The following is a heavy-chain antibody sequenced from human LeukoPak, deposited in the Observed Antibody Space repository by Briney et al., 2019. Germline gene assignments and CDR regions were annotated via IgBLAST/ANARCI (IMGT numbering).Heavy chain of an antibody. D-gene: IGHD3-22*01. V-gene: IGHV4-39*01. J-gene: IGHJ4*02. CDR2: IYYSGST. Sequence: SETLSLTCTVSGGSISSSSYYWGWIRQPPGKGLEWIGSIYYSGSTYYNPSLKSRVTISVDTSKNQFSLKLSSVTAADTAAYYCARPYYYDSSGYFFDYWGQGTLVTVSS. CDR3: ARPYYYDSSGYFFDY. CDR1: GGSISSSSYY.